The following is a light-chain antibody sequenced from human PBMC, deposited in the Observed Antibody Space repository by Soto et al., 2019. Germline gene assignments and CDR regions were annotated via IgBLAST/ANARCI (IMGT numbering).Light chain of an antibody. V-gene: IGLV2-8*01. J-gene: IGLJ2*01. CDR2: EVN. CDR3: SSYAGSNNLV. CDR1: SNDVGGYDS. Sequence: QSVLTQPPSASGSPGQSVTISCTGASNDVGGYDSVSWYQRHPGKAPKLMIYEVNKRPSGVPDRFSGSKSGNTASLTVSGLQADDEADYYCSSYAGSNNLVFGGGTKLTVL.